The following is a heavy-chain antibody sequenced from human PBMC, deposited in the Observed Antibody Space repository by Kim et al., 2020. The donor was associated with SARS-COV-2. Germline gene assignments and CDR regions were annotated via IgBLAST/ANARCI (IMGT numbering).Heavy chain of an antibody. J-gene: IGHJ4*02. V-gene: IGHV4-59*13. D-gene: IGHD5-12*01. Sequence: SETLSLTCTVSGGSISTYYWSWIRQPPGKGLEWIGYIYYSGSSNYNPSLKSRVTISVDTSKNQFSLKLSSVTAADTAVYYCARPRRDGYNWYFDYWGQGTLVTVSS. CDR2: IYYSGSS. CDR3: ARPRRDGYNWYFDY. CDR1: GGSISTYY.